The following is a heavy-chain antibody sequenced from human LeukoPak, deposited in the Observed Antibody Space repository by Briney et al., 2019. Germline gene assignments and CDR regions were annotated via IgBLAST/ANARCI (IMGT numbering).Heavy chain of an antibody. CDR1: GGSISSGGYH. J-gene: IGHJ4*02. CDR2: IYYSGST. Sequence: SETLSLTCTVSGGSISSGGYHWSWIRQHPGKGLEWIGYIYYSGSTYYNPSLKSRVTISVDTSQNQYSLKLSSVTAADTAVYYCARGQRLGELSYDYWGQGTLVSVFS. D-gene: IGHD3-16*02. CDR3: ARGQRLGELSYDY. V-gene: IGHV4-31*03.